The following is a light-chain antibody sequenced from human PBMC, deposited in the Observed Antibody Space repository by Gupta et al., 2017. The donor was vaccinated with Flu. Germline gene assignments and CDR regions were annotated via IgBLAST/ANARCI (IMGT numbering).Light chain of an antibody. CDR2: EFS. V-gene: IGKV2-30*01. CDR1: QTYGYKNVITY. Sequence: ISCRAIQTYGYKNVITYLTWFQQRPVQSPGRLVYEFSNRDSGVPDRFSGRESFTDFTLKISRVEAEDVGVYDCMRSTHPWTFGQGTRLEI. CDR3: MRSTHPWT. J-gene: IGKJ2*02.